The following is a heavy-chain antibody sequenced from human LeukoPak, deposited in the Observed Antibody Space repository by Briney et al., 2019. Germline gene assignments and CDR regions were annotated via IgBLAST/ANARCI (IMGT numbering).Heavy chain of an antibody. CDR2: IYAIGTT. Sequence: GGSLRLSCTASGFTVSSSYMSWVRQAPGKXLEWVSFIYAIGTTYYADSVKGRFTISRDNSKNTVYLQMNSLRAEDTAVYYCARGSATATIQLDNWGQGTLVTVSS. CDR3: ARGSATATIQLDN. CDR1: GFTVSSSY. J-gene: IGHJ4*02. D-gene: IGHD5-24*01. V-gene: IGHV3-66*01.